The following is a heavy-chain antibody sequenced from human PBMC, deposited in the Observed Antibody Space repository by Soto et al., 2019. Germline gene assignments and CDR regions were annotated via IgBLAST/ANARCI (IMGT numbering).Heavy chain of an antibody. D-gene: IGHD6-19*01. J-gene: IGHJ6*02. CDR3: AKDSRAVSSSYYYHGVDV. CDR1: GFDFDSYA. V-gene: IGHV3-9*01. CDR2: ISWKGDSI. Sequence: DVQLVESGGGLVQPGRSLRLSCAASGFDFDSYAMHWVRQTPGKGLERVSSISWKGDSIAYADSVRGRFTISRDNARKSLYLQMNSLRAEDTALYYCAKDSRAVSSSYYYHGVDVWGQGTTVTVSS.